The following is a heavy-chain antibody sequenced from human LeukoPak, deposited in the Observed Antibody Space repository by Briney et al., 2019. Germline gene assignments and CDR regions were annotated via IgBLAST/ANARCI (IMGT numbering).Heavy chain of an antibody. CDR3: AKSSGYSCVKPPDY. CDR1: GFTFSTYA. J-gene: IGHJ4*02. CDR2: ISYDGSNK. D-gene: IGHD5-18*01. Sequence: PGGSLRLSCAASGFTFSTYAMHWVRQAPGKGLEWVAVISYDGSNKYYADSVKGRFTISRDNSKNTLYLQMNSLRAEDTAVYYCAKSSGYSCVKPPDYWGQGTLVTVSS. V-gene: IGHV3-30*18.